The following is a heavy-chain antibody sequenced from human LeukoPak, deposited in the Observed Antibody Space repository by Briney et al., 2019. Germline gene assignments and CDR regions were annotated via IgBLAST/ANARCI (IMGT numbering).Heavy chain of an antibody. D-gene: IGHD3-10*01. CDR2: IIPIFGTA. CDR3: AQMVRGVYYFDY. Sequence: SVKVSCKASGSTFSSYAISWVRQAPGQGLEWMGGIIPIFGTANYAQKFQGRVTITTDESTSTAYMELSSLRSEDTAVYYCAQMVRGVYYFDYWGQGTLVTVSS. V-gene: IGHV1-69*05. CDR1: GSTFSSYA. J-gene: IGHJ4*02.